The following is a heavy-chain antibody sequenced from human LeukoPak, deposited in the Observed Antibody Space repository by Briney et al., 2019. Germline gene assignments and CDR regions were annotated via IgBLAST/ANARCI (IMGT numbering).Heavy chain of an antibody. CDR2: IYYSGNT. V-gene: IGHV4-31*03. CDR1: GGSISSGGYY. D-gene: IGHD3-22*01. CDR3: GRGNMIVVVN. Sequence: PSETLSLTCTVSGGSISSGGYYWSWIRQHPGKGLEWIGYIYYSGNTYYNPSLKSRVTISVDTSKNQFSLKLNSVTAADTAVYYCGRGNMIVVVNWGQGTLVTVSS. J-gene: IGHJ4*02.